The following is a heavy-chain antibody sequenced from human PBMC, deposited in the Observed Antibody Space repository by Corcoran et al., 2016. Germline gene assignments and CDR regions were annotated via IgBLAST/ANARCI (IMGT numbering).Heavy chain of an antibody. J-gene: IGHJ4*02. CDR1: GFTFSNAW. CDR2: IKSKTDGGTT. D-gene: IGHD4-17*01. V-gene: IGHV3-15*01. CDR3: TPGSLDGDYDY. Sequence: EVQLVESGGGLVKPGGSLRLSCAASGFTFSNAWMSWVRQTPGKGLEWVGRIKSKTDGGTTDYAAPVKGRFTISRDDSKNTLYLQMNSLKTEDTAVYYCTPGSLDGDYDYWGQGTLVTVSS.